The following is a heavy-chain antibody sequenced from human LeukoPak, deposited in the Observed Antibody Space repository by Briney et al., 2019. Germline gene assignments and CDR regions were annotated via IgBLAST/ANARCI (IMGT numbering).Heavy chain of an antibody. CDR1: GFTFSTFA. CDR2: IFPSGGEI. J-gene: IGHJ4*02. Sequence: GGSLRLSCAASGFTFSTFAMIWVRQPPGKGLEWVSSIFPSGGEIHYADSVRGRFTISRDNSKSTPSLQMNSLGAEDTAIYYCATYRQVLLPFESWGQGTLVTVSS. V-gene: IGHV3-23*01. D-gene: IGHD2-8*02. CDR3: ATYRQVLLPFES.